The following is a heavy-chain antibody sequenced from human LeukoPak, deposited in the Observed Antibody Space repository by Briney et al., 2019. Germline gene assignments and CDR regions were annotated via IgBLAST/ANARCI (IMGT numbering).Heavy chain of an antibody. V-gene: IGHV4-38-2*02. Sequence: SETLSLTCTVSGYSISSGYYWGWIRQPPGKGLEWIGSIYHSGSTYYNPSLKSRVTISVDTSKNQFSLKLSSVTAEDTAVYYCARLLVYNSGGEAFDHWGQGTLVTVSS. CDR2: IYHSGST. CDR3: ARLLVYNSGGEAFDH. D-gene: IGHD1-20*01. CDR1: GYSISSGYY. J-gene: IGHJ4*02.